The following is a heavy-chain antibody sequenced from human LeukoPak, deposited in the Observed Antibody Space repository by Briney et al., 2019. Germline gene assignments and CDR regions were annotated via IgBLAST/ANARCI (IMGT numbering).Heavy chain of an antibody. Sequence: PGGSLRLSCAASGFTFRNSAMSWVRQAPGKGLEWVSGIRAGGGQTHYADSVKGRFTISRDNSKNTLYLQMNSLRAADTAVYYCAKDLVPGEYNWFDPWGQGTLVTVSS. D-gene: IGHD2-2*01. CDR3: AKDLVPGEYNWFDP. CDR1: GFTFRNSA. V-gene: IGHV3-23*01. J-gene: IGHJ5*02. CDR2: IRAGGGQT.